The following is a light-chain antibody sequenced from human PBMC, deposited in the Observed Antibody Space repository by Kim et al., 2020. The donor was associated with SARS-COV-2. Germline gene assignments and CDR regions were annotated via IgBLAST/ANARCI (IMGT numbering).Light chain of an antibody. CDR2: WAS. J-gene: IGKJ2*01. Sequence: DIVMTQSPESLAVSLGERATINCKSSQSVLYSSNNKYYLAWYQQKPGQPPKLLIYWASTRESGVPDRFSGSGSGTDFTLTINSLQAEDVAVYYCQQYYSTPQTFGQGTKLAIK. V-gene: IGKV4-1*01. CDR3: QQYYSTPQT. CDR1: QSVLYSSNNKYY.